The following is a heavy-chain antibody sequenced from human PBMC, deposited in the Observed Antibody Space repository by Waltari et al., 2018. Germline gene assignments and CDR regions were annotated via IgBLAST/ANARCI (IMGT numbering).Heavy chain of an antibody. CDR1: GGSISSRDFY. V-gene: IGHV4-30-4*08. CDR3: ARLKSYGDYLNGFDS. Sequence: QVQLQESGPGLVKPSQTLTLTCGVSGGSISSRDFYWSWLRQPPGKGLEWIGYIYRSGSAYYNPSLKSRLTISLDSSENQFSLMMSAVTAADTAVYFCARLKSYGDYLNGFDSWGQGTLVTVSS. J-gene: IGHJ5*01. D-gene: IGHD4-17*01. CDR2: IYRSGSA.